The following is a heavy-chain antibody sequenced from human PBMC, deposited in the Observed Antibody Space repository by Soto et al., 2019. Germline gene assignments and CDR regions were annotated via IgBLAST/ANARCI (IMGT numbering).Heavy chain of an antibody. CDR2: ISSNSIYI. Sequence: GGSLRLSCAASGFTFSTYTMSWVRQAPGKGLEWVSSISSNSIYIYYADSVKGRLTISRDNAKNSLYLQMDSLRAEDTAVYYCAREKPDYDFWSAEIVWGTGTTVTVSS. J-gene: IGHJ6*04. V-gene: IGHV3-21*01. CDR1: GFTFSTYT. CDR3: AREKPDYDFWSAEIV. D-gene: IGHD3-3*01.